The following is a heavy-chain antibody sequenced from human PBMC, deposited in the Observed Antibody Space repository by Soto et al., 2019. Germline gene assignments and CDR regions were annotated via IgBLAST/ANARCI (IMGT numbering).Heavy chain of an antibody. CDR1: GFTFSTYD. J-gene: IGHJ5*02. Sequence: PGGSLRLSCLASGFTFSTYDMHWARQATGKGLEWVSTITTAGPTHYSDSAKGRFTISRENAKNSLYLQMNSLRSGDTAVYYCARASEGGFDPWGQGTLVTVSS. V-gene: IGHV3-13*01. CDR2: ITTAGPT. CDR3: ARASEGGFDP.